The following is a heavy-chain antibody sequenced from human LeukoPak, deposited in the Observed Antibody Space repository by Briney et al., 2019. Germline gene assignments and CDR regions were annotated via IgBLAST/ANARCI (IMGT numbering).Heavy chain of an antibody. V-gene: IGHV3-30*04. CDR2: ISYDGSNK. D-gene: IGHD3-22*01. Sequence: PRGSLRLSCAASGFTFSSYAMHWVRQAPGKGLEWVAVISYDGSNKYYADSVKGRFTISRDNSKNTLYLQMNSLRAEDTAVYYCARAGDSSGYYSSYYYYGMDVWGQGTTVTVSS. CDR3: ARAGDSSGYYSSYYYYGMDV. J-gene: IGHJ6*02. CDR1: GFTFSSYA.